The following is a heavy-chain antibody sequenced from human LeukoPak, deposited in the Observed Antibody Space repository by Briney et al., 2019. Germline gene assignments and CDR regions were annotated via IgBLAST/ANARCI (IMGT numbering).Heavy chain of an antibody. D-gene: IGHD3-3*01. CDR3: ARAGTLGYDFWSGYRSFDY. CDR2: IYYSGST. Sequence: PSETLSLTCTVSGGSISSGDYYWSWIRQPPGKGLEWIGYIYYSGSTYCNPSLKSRVTISVDTSKNQFSLKLSPVTAADTAVYYCARAGTLGYDFWSGYRSFDYWGQGTLVTVSS. CDR1: GGSISSGDYY. J-gene: IGHJ4*02. V-gene: IGHV4-30-4*08.